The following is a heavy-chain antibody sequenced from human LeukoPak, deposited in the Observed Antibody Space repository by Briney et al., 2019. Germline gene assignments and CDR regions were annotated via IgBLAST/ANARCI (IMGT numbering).Heavy chain of an antibody. CDR1: GYSFTSYW. D-gene: IGHD3-3*01. CDR3: ARQRLFLEWLGDFDYYGMDV. CDR2: IYPGDSDT. J-gene: IGHJ6*02. V-gene: IGHV5-51*01. Sequence: GESLQISCKGSGYSFTSYWIGWVRQMPGKGLEWMGIIYPGDSDTRYSPSFQGQVTISADKSISTAYLQWSSLKASDTAMYYCARQRLFLEWLGDFDYYGMDVWGQGTTVTVSS.